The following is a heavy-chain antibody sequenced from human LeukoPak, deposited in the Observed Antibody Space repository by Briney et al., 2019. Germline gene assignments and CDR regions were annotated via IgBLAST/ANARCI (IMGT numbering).Heavy chain of an antibody. V-gene: IGHV1-46*01. CDR3: AREKSGWYPGTYSMDV. D-gene: IGHD6-19*01. J-gene: IGHJ6*02. CDR1: GYTFTSYY. Sequence: ASVKVSCKASGYTFTSYYMHWVRQAPGQGLEWMGIINPSGGSTSYAQKFQGRVTMTRDTSTSTVYMELSSLRSEDTAVYYCAREKSGWYPGTYSMDVWGQGTTVTVSS. CDR2: INPSGGST.